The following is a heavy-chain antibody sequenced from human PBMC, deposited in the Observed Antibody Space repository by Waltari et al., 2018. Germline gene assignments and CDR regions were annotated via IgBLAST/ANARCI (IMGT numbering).Heavy chain of an antibody. CDR3: ARGSATTVTTRGPTDY. D-gene: IGHD4-17*01. CDR1: GFTFSSYS. Sequence: EVQVVESGGGLVKPGGSLRLCGTASGFTFSSYSMHWVRQAPGKGMEWVSSISGTSHYIYYSDSVRGRFTISRDNPKNSLYLQMNSLRAEDTAVYYCARGSATTVTTRGPTDYWGQGTLVTVSS. CDR2: ISGTSHYI. V-gene: IGHV3-21*01. J-gene: IGHJ4*02.